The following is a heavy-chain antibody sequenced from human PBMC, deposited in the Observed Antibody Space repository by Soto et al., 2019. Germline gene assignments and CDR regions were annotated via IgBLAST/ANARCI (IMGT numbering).Heavy chain of an antibody. Sequence: GGSLRLSCAASGFTFSSYGMHWVRQAPGKGLDWVALTWNDGSNKYYADSVKGRFTISRDNSKNTLYLQMNSLRVEDTALYYCARDMGYSSGHGLDYWGQGTLVTVSS. J-gene: IGHJ4*02. CDR3: ARDMGYSSGHGLDY. D-gene: IGHD6-19*01. CDR1: GFTFSSYG. CDR2: TWNDGSNK. V-gene: IGHV3-33*01.